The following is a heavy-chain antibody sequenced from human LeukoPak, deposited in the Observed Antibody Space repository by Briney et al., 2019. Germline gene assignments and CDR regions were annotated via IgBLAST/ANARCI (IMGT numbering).Heavy chain of an antibody. CDR3: ARDGVGTLPLDY. D-gene: IGHD1-26*01. CDR1: GFTFSSYS. V-gene: IGHV3-48*04. Sequence: PGGSLRLSCAASGFTFSSYSMNWVRQAPGKGLEWVSYISSSGSTIYYADSVKGRFTISRDNAKNSLYLQMNSLRAEDTAVYYCARDGVGTLPLDYWAQGTLVTVSS. CDR2: ISSSGSTI. J-gene: IGHJ4*02.